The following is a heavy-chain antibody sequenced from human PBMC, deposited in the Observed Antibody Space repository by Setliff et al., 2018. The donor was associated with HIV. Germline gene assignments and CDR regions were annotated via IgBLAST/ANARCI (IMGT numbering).Heavy chain of an antibody. Sequence: SCAASGFTFSSYAMSWVRQAPGKGLEWVSAISGSGGSTYYADSVKGRFTISRDNSKNTLYLQMNSLRAEDTAVYYCAKDRYDSSGHPSWGQGTLVTVSS. V-gene: IGHV3-23*01. CDR3: AKDRYDSSGHPS. CDR1: GFTFSSYA. J-gene: IGHJ5*02. D-gene: IGHD3-22*01. CDR2: ISGSGGST.